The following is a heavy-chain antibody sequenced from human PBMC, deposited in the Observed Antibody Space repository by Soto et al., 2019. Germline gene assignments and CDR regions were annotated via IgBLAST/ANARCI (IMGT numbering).Heavy chain of an antibody. V-gene: IGHV1-18*01. D-gene: IGHD3-3*01. CDR2: ISAYNGNK. Sequence: LAPEKGLEWMGWISAYNGNKNYAQKLQGIVTMAADTSTSTAYMVLRSLRSDDTAVYYCARGTLTNFGPIYDFDFWGQGTLGTVPS. CDR3: ARGTLTNFGPIYDFDF. J-gene: IGHJ4*01.